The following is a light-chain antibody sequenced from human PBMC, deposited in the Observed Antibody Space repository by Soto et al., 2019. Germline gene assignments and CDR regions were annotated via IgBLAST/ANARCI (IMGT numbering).Light chain of an antibody. CDR1: QTINNN. J-gene: IGKJ4*01. Sequence: VMTQAPATLSVSPGERATLSCRASQTINNNIAWYQLKDGQVPRLLIYGASTRATDIPARFSGSGSGTEFTLTISSLQSEDIATYYCQQYVDLPPTFGGGTKV. CDR2: GAS. V-gene: IGKV3-15*01. CDR3: QQYVDLPPT.